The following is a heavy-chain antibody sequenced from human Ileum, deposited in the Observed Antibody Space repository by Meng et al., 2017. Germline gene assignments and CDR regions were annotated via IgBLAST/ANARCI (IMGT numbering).Heavy chain of an antibody. V-gene: IGHV4-4*07. Sequence: SETLSLTCTVSGGSISGNYWSWIRQPAGQGLEWIGRIYDSGTTNYNPSLKSRVTMSVDTSNNQFSLKLTSVTAADTAVFYCASGSHASGFDYWGQGTLVTVSS. CDR1: GGSISGNY. CDR2: IYDSGTT. CDR3: ASGSHASGFDY. J-gene: IGHJ4*02. D-gene: IGHD6-25*01.